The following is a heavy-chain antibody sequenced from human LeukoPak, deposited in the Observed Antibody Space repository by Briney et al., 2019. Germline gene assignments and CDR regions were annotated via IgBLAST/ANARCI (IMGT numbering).Heavy chain of an antibody. CDR1: EYTFTNYD. Sequence: ASVKVSCKASEYTFTNYDINWVRRATGQGLEWMGWMSPHFGSAGCAQKFKGRVTMTRDTSTSTAYLEVGSLRSEDTAMYYCARHGRGADAFDIWGQGTMVIVSS. V-gene: IGHV1-8*01. D-gene: IGHD3-10*01. CDR2: MSPHFGSA. J-gene: IGHJ3*02. CDR3: ARHGRGADAFDI.